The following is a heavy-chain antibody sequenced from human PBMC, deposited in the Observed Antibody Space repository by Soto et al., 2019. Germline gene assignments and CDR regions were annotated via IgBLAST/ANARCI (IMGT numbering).Heavy chain of an antibody. V-gene: IGHV3-13*01. D-gene: IGHD2-15*01. J-gene: IGHJ4*02. Sequence: LRLSCEASGFTFSGFDMHWVRQPTGKGLEWVSTIGTAGDTYYAVSVKGRFTISRDNAKNSLSLQMNSLRAGDTAVYFCARGQEVGARFFDSWGQGTQVTVSS. CDR2: IGTAGDT. CDR3: ARGQEVGARFFDS. CDR1: GFTFSGFD.